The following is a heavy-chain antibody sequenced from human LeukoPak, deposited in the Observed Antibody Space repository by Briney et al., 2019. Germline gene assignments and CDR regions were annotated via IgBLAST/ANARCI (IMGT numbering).Heavy chain of an antibody. V-gene: IGHV3-49*03. J-gene: IGHJ4*02. D-gene: IGHD3-10*01. CDR2: IRSKAYGGTT. Sequence: GGSLRLSCTASGFTFGDYAMSWFRQAPGKGLEWVGFIRSKAYGGTTEYAASVKGRFTISRDDSKSIAYLQMNSLKTEDTAVYYCTRAYGAYYYGSGTEGHFDYWGQGTLVTVSS. CDR1: GFTFGDYA. CDR3: TRAYGAYYYGSGTEGHFDY.